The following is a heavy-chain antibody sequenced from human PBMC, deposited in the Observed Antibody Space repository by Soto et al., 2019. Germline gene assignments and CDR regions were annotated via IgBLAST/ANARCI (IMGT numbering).Heavy chain of an antibody. V-gene: IGHV3-23*01. CDR3: AKKVNSGPGSQYFDY. J-gene: IGHJ4*02. D-gene: IGHD3-10*01. Sequence: LRLSCAASGFTFSSYSMSWVRQAPGKGLEWVSGFRTSGDGGTTYYADSVKGRFTISRDNSKNMLFLQMNSLRAEDTAIYYCAKKVNSGPGSQYFDYWGQGTLVTVSS. CDR1: GFTFSSYS. CDR2: FRTSGDGGTT.